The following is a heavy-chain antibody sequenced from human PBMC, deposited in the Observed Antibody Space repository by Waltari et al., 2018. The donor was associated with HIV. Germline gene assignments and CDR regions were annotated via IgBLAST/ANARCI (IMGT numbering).Heavy chain of an antibody. Sequence: EVQLVESGGGVVQPGMSLRLSCVGTGFNFDDYDMYWVRQVPGKGLEWVVGIRGIGGQIAYADSVKARFTMSRDNAKKSLFLEMNSLRREDTAFYQCAGRKSIIVVAGGNDDFEIWGQGTKVTVSS. J-gene: IGHJ3*02. CDR2: IRGIGGQI. CDR1: GFNFDDYD. V-gene: IGHV3-9*01. CDR3: AGRKSIIVVAGGNDDFEI. D-gene: IGHD3-22*01.